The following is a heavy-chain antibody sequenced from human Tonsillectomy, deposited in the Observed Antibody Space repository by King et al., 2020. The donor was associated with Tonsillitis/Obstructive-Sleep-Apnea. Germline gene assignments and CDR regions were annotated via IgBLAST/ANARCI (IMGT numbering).Heavy chain of an antibody. CDR1: GFTFSSYS. D-gene: IGHD5-18*01. CDR3: ARGRGYSYGYPDY. Sequence: VQLVQSGGGLVQPGGSLRLSCAASGFTFSSYSMNWVRQTPGKGLEWVSYISNSGSSIYYADSVKGRFTISRDNAKNSLYLQMNSLRDEDTAVYYCARGRGYSYGYPDYWGQGTLVTVSS. V-gene: IGHV3-48*02. J-gene: IGHJ4*02. CDR2: ISNSGSSI.